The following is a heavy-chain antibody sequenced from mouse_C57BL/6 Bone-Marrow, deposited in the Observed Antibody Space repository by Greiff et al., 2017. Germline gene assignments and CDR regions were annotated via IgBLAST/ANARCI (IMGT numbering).Heavy chain of an antibody. V-gene: IGHV1-64*01. CDR2: IHPNSGST. CDR1: GYTFTSYW. CDR3: ARDYYGSSLFAY. D-gene: IGHD1-1*01. Sequence: VQLQQSGAELAKPGASVKLSCKASGYTFTSYWMHWVKQRPGQGLEWIGMIHPNSGSTNYNEKFKSKATLTVDKSSSTAYMQLSSLTSEDSAVYYCARDYYGSSLFAYWGQGTLVTVSA. J-gene: IGHJ3*01.